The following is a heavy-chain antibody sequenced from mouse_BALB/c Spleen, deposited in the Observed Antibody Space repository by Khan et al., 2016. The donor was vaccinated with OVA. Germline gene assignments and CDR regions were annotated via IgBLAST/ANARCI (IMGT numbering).Heavy chain of an antibody. V-gene: IGHV1-77*01. D-gene: IGHD3-2*02. Sequence: QVQLQQSGPELVKPGASVKMSCKASGYTFTDFLISWLKQRPGQGLEWIGEIYPGSGHIYYNENFKGKATLTSDKSSNTAYMQLSSLTSEDSAVYFCARAGYGGFAHWGQGTLVTVSA. J-gene: IGHJ3*01. CDR1: GYTFTDFL. CDR2: IYPGSGHI. CDR3: ARAGYGGFAH.